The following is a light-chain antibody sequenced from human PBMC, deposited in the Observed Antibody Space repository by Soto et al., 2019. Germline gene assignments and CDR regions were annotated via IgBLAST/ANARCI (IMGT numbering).Light chain of an antibody. CDR1: SGHSSYA. Sequence: QSVLTQSPSASASLGASVKLTCTLSSGHSSYAIAWHQQQPGKGPRYLMKLNSDGSHSKGDGIPDRFSGSSSGAERYLTISSIQSEDEADYYCQTWGTGIRVFGGGTKVTVL. CDR2: LNSDGSH. CDR3: QTWGTGIRV. J-gene: IGLJ3*02. V-gene: IGLV4-69*01.